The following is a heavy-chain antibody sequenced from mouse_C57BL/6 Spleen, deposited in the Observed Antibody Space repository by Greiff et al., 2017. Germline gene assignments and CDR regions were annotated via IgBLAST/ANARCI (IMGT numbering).Heavy chain of an antibody. CDR2: IDPETGGT. D-gene: IGHD2-12*01. J-gene: IGHJ3*01. Sequence: VQLQQSGAELVRPGASVTLSCKASGYTFTDYEMHWVKQTPVHGLEWIGAIDPETGGTAYNQKFKGKAILTADKSSSTAYMELRSLTSEDSAVYYCTRWSDDSRFAYWGQGTLVTVSA. CDR3: TRWSDDSRFAY. CDR1: GYTFTDYE. V-gene: IGHV1-15*01.